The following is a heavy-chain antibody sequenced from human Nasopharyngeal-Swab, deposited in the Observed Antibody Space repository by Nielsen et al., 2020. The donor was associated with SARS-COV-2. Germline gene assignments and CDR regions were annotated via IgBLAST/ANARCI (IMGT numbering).Heavy chain of an antibody. D-gene: IGHD4-17*01. CDR1: GFTFSSYA. V-gene: IGHV3-23*01. Sequence: GESLKISWAASGFTFSSYAMSWVRQAPGKGLEWVSAISGSGGSTYYADSVKGRFTISRDKSKNTLYLQMNSLRAEDTAVYYCAKDPLDYGDYGWRWFDPWGQGTLVTVSS. CDR3: AKDPLDYGDYGWRWFDP. CDR2: ISGSGGST. J-gene: IGHJ5*02.